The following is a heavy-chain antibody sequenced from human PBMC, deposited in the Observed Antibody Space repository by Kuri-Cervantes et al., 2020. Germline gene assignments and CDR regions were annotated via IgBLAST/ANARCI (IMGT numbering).Heavy chain of an antibody. D-gene: IGHD6-19*01. CDR3: AKSIAVAGISIYYYGMDV. J-gene: IGHJ6*02. Sequence: LALTCAASGFTFSSYDMHWVRQATGKGLEWVSAIGTAGDTYYPGSVKGRFTIPRDNSKNTLYLQMNSLRAEDTAVYYCAKSIAVAGISIYYYGMDVWGQGTTVTVSS. CDR2: IGTAGDT. V-gene: IGHV3-13*01. CDR1: GFTFSSYD.